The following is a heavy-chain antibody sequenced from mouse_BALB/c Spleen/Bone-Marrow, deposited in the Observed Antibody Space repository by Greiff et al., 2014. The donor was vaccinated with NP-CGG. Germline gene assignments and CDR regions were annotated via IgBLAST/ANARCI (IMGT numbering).Heavy chain of an antibody. CDR2: IRLKSNNYAT. J-gene: IGHJ3*01. Sequence: DVQLVESGGGLVQPGGSMKLSCVASGFTFSNYWMNWVRQSPEKGLDWVAEIRLKSNNYATHYAESVKGRFTISRDDSKSSVYLQMNNLRAEDTGIYYCTRDYSYWGQGTLVTVSA. D-gene: IGHD1-1*01. CDR3: TRDYSY. CDR1: GFTFSNYW. V-gene: IGHV6-6*02.